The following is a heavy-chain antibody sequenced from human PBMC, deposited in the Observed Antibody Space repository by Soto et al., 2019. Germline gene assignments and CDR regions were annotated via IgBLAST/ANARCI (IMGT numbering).Heavy chain of an antibody. Sequence: GGSLRLSCAASGFTFSSYSMNWVRQAPGKGLEWVSSISSSSSYIYYADSVKGRFTISRDNAKNSLYLQMNSLRAEDTAVYYCARDKLSSGWYGVTIDYYYYGMDVWGLGTTVTAP. CDR1: GFTFSSYS. CDR3: ARDKLSSGWYGVTIDYYYYGMDV. D-gene: IGHD6-19*01. CDR2: ISSSSSYI. V-gene: IGHV3-21*01. J-gene: IGHJ6*02.